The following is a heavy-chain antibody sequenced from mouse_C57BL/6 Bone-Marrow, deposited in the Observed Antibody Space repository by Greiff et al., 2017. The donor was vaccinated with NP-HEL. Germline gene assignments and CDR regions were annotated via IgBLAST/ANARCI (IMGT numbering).Heavy chain of an antibody. Sequence: QVQLQQSGAELARPGASVKLSCKASGYTFTSSGISWVKQRTGQGLEWIGEIYPRSGNTYYNEKFKGKATLTADKSSSTAYMELRSLTSEDSAVYFCAREGYYYGSSYVGYFDYWGQGTTLTVSS. CDR2: IYPRSGNT. V-gene: IGHV1-81*01. J-gene: IGHJ2*01. CDR1: GYTFTSSG. D-gene: IGHD1-1*01. CDR3: AREGYYYGSSYVGYFDY.